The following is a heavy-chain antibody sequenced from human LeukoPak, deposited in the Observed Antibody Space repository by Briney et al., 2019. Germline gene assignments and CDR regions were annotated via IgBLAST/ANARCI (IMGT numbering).Heavy chain of an antibody. Sequence: GGSLRLSCAASGFTCSDHSMSWIRQSPGRGLEWVSAFSGSGGSTYYADSVKGRFTISRDNSKNTLYLQMNSLRAGDTAVYYCATSGLSRFGFWGQGTLVTVSS. CDR3: ATSGLSRFGF. CDR2: FSGSGGST. D-gene: IGHD2/OR15-2a*01. V-gene: IGHV3-23*01. J-gene: IGHJ4*02. CDR1: GFTCSDHS.